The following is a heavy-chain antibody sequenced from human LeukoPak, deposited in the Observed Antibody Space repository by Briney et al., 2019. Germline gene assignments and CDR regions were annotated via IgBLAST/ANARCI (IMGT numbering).Heavy chain of an antibody. J-gene: IGHJ4*02. Sequence: PGGSLRLSCAASGFTFDRYWMHWVRQTPGKRLVWVSRINQDGRYITYADSVQGRFTISRDTAKNTLFLQMNSLRAEDTAVYYCARESMVGGALQGRGQGALVTVSS. CDR2: INQDGRYI. D-gene: IGHD2-8*01. CDR3: ARESMVGGALQG. V-gene: IGHV3-74*01. CDR1: GFTFDRYW.